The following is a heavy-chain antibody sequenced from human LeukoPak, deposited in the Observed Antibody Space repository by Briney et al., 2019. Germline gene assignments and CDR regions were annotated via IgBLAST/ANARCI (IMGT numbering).Heavy chain of an antibody. V-gene: IGHV4-4*02. CDR2: IYHSGCT. D-gene: IGHD3-10*01. Sequence: SGTLSLTCAVSGGSVSSSNWWSWVRQPPGKGLEWIGEIYHSGCTNYNPSLKSRVTISVDKSKDQFSLNLSSLTAADTAVYYCARDLYGSRNYFDFWGQGTLVTLSS. J-gene: IGHJ4*02. CDR3: ARDLYGSRNYFDF. CDR1: GGSVSSSNW.